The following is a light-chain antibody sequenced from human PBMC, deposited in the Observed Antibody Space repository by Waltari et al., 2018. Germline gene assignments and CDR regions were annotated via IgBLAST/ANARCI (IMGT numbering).Light chain of an antibody. CDR1: TLANKY. V-gene: IGLV3-1*01. Sequence: SYEVTQSPSMSVSPGQTARITCSGNTLANKYVCWYQQKPGQSPVLVIYQDRKRPSGIPERFSGSNSGDTATLTISETQSMDEGDYFCQVWDSSTYMVFGGGTKLTVL. CDR3: QVWDSSTYMV. CDR2: QDR. J-gene: IGLJ2*01.